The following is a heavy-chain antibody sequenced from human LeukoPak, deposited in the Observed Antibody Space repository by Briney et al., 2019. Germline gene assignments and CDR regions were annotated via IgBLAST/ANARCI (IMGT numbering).Heavy chain of an antibody. J-gene: IGHJ6*02. CDR2: IYYSGST. CDR3: ARAEDRVVDV. Sequence: SETLSLTCTVSGGSISSGGYYWSWIRQHPGKGLEWIGYIYYSGSTYYNPSLKSRVTISVDTSKNQFSLKLSSVTAADTAVYYCARAEDRVVDVWGQGTTVTVSS. V-gene: IGHV4-31*03. CDR1: GGSISSGGYY.